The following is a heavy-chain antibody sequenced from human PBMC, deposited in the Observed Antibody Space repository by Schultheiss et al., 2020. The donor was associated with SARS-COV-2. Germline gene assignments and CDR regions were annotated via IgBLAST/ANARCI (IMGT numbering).Heavy chain of an antibody. V-gene: IGHV3-30*04. CDR2: ISYDGSNK. Sequence: GGSLRLSCAASGFTFSSYAMHWVRQAPGKGLEWVAVISYDGSNKYYADSVKGRFTISRDNSKNTLYLQMNSLRAEDTAVYYCARGDRDIVVVVAAIDYYYGMDVWGQGTTVTVSS. J-gene: IGHJ6*02. CDR3: ARGDRDIVVVVAAIDYYYGMDV. D-gene: IGHD2-15*01. CDR1: GFTFSSYA.